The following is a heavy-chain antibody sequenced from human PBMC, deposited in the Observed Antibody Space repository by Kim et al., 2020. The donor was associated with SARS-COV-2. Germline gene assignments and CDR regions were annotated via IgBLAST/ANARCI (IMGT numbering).Heavy chain of an antibody. CDR1: GYTFTGYY. D-gene: IGHD5-18*01. CDR3: ARKFSPGYSYGPLWAIDAFDI. J-gene: IGHJ3*02. CDR2: INPNSGGT. Sequence: ASVKVSCKASGYTFTGYYMHWVRQAPGQGLEWMGWINPNSGGTNYAQKFQGRVTMTRDTSISTAYMELSRLRSDDTAVYYCARKFSPGYSYGPLWAIDAFDIWGQGTMVTVSS. V-gene: IGHV1-2*02.